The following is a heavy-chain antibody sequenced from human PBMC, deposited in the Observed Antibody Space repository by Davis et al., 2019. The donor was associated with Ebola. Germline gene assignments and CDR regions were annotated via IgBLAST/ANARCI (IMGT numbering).Heavy chain of an antibody. CDR1: GGSVSSGSYY. D-gene: IGHD3-16*02. V-gene: IGHV4-61*01. J-gene: IGHJ4*02. Sequence: GSLRLSCTVSGGSVSSGSYYWSWIRQPPGKGLEWIGYIYYSGSTNYSPSLKSRVTISVDTSKNQFSLKLSSVTAADTAVYYCARASYYDYIWGSYRPYYFDYWGQGTLVTVSS. CDR2: IYYSGST. CDR3: ARASYYDYIWGSYRPYYFDY.